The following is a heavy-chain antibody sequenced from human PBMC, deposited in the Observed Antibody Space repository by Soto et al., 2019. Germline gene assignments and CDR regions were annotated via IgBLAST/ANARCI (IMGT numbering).Heavy chain of an antibody. D-gene: IGHD6-13*01. CDR2: IIPIFGTA. CDR1: GGTFSSYA. J-gene: IGHJ6*02. Sequence: SVKVSCKASGGTFSSYAISWVRQAPGQGLEWMGGIIPIFGTANYAQKFQGRVTITADESTSTAYMELSSLRSEDTAVYYCARDRGIAASQGYYYYYGMDVWGQGTTVTVSS. V-gene: IGHV1-69*13. CDR3: ARDRGIAASQGYYYYYGMDV.